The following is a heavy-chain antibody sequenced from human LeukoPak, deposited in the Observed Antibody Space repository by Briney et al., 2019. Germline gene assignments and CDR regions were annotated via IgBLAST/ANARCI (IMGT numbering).Heavy chain of an antibody. CDR3: ARALGTSYYYGMDV. CDR1: GFTFSSYA. CDR2: ISYDGSNK. V-gene: IGHV3-30-3*01. D-gene: IGHD1-7*01. J-gene: IGHJ6*02. Sequence: QAGGSLRLSCAASGFTFSSYAMHWVRQAPGKGLERVAVISYDGSNKYYADSVKGRFTISRDNSKNTLYLQMNSLRADDTAVYYCARALGTSYYYGMDVWGQGTTVTVSS.